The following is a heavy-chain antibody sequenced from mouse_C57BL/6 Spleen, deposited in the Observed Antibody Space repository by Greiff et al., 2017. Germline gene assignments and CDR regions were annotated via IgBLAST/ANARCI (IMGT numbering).Heavy chain of an antibody. J-gene: IGHJ3*01. V-gene: IGHV2-9*01. CDR1: GFSLTSYG. Sequence: QVQLKESGPGLVAPSQSLFITCTVSGFSLTSYGVDWVRQPPGTGLEWLGVIWGGGSTNYNSALMSRLSISKDNSKSQVFLKRNSLQTDDTAMYYGAERGPPFAYWGKGTLVTVSA. CDR3: AERGPPFAY. CDR2: IWGGGST.